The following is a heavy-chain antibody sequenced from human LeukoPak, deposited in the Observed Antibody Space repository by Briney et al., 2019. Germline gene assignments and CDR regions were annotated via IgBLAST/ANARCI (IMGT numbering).Heavy chain of an antibody. D-gene: IGHD2-21*02. CDR3: ARSCDGDCYSDY. Sequence: GGSLRLSCAASGFTFSSFAMAWVRHAPGKGLEWVSSIGGSGGSISYADSVKGRVTISRDNAKNSLYLQMSSLRVEDTAVYYCARSCDGDCYSDYWGQGTLVTVSS. CDR2: IGGSGGSI. J-gene: IGHJ4*02. CDR1: GFTFSSFA. V-gene: IGHV3-23*01.